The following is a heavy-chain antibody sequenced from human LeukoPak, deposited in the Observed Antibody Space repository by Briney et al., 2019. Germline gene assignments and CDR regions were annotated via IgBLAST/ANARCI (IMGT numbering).Heavy chain of an antibody. CDR3: ARSGYRYDYYYYSYMNV. CDR2: IYHSGST. Sequence: PSETLSLTCTVSGYSISSGYYWGWIRQPPGKGLEWIGSIYHSGSTYYNPSLKSRVTISVDTSKNHFSLKLSSVTAADTAVYYCARSGYRYDYYYYSYMNVWGKGTTVTVSS. CDR1: GYSISSGYY. J-gene: IGHJ6*03. D-gene: IGHD5-18*01. V-gene: IGHV4-38-2*02.